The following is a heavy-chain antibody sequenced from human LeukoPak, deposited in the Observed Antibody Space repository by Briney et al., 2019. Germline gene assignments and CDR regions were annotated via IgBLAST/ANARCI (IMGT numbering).Heavy chain of an antibody. J-gene: IGHJ4*02. Sequence: SETLSLTCTVSGGSISSSSYYWGWIRQPPGKGLEWIGSIYYSGSTYYNPSLKSRVTISVDTSKNQFSLKLSSVTAADTAVYYCAREVGSSGYATGIDYWGQGTLVTVSS. CDR1: GGSISSSSYY. CDR2: IYYSGST. CDR3: AREVGSSGYATGIDY. D-gene: IGHD3-22*01. V-gene: IGHV4-39*07.